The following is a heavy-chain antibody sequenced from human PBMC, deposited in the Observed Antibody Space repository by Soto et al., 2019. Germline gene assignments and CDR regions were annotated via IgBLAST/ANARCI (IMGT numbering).Heavy chain of an antibody. CDR1: GDSVSSNSAA. V-gene: IGHV6-1*01. J-gene: IGHJ3*02. Sequence: SQTLSLTCAISGDSVSSNSAAWTWIRQSPSRGLEWLGRTYYRSKWYNDYAVSVKSRITINPDTSKNQFSLQLNSVTPEDTAVYYCASAPRRIAVAGTEAFDIWGQGTMVTVSS. CDR3: ASAPRRIAVAGTEAFDI. D-gene: IGHD6-19*01. CDR2: TYYRSKWYN.